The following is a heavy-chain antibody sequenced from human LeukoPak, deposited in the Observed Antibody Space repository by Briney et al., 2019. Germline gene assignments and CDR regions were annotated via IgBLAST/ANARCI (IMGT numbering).Heavy chain of an antibody. CDR3: ATDTSYYYDSSGLNAFDI. D-gene: IGHD3-22*01. V-gene: IGHV3-23*01. CDR2: ISATGGTT. CDR1: GFSFSTCA. J-gene: IGHJ3*02. Sequence: GGSLRLTCAASGFSFSTCAMSWVRQAPGKGLEWVSLISATGGTTYYADSVKGRFTISRDNSKNTLYLQMNSLRAEDTAVYYCATDTSYYYDSSGLNAFDIWGQGTMVTVSS.